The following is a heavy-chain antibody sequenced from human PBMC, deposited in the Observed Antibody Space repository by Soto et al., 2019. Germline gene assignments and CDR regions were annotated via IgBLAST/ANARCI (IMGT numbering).Heavy chain of an antibody. Sequence: GSLRLSCAASGXTFTSYTMNWVRQAPGKGLEWVSSISSSSDYIYYADSMKGRVTISRDNAKNSLFLDMNSLTGEDTAVYYCARARVYATGPLDFWGQGTLGTVS. V-gene: IGHV3-21*06. D-gene: IGHD6-13*01. CDR3: ARARVYATGPLDF. J-gene: IGHJ4*02. CDR1: GXTFTSYT. CDR2: ISSSSDYI.